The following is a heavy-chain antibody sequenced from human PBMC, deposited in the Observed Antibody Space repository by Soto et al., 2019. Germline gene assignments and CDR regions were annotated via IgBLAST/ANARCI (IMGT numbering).Heavy chain of an antibody. D-gene: IGHD5-12*01. Sequence: QVQLVQSGAEVKKPGASVKVSCKASGYTFTSYGISRVRQAPGQGLEWMGWISAYNGNTNYAQKLQGRVTMTTDTSTSTAYMELRSLRSDDTAVYYCARERSGYDEEDYYYYYMDVWGKGTTVTVSS. V-gene: IGHV1-18*01. CDR1: GYTFTSYG. CDR2: ISAYNGNT. CDR3: ARERSGYDEEDYYYYYMDV. J-gene: IGHJ6*03.